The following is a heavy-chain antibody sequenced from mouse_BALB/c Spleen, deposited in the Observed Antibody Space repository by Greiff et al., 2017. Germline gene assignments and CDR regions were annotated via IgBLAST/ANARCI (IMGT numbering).Heavy chain of an antibody. CDR3: ARQGTARATVWFAY. CDR2: ISSGGSYT. D-gene: IGHD3-2*01. V-gene: IGHV5-6*01. Sequence: EVMLVESGGDLVKPGGSLKLSCAASGFTFSSYGMSWVRQTPDKRLEWVATISSGGSYTYYPDSVKGRFTISRDNAKNTLYLQMSSLKSEDTAMYYCARQGTARATVWFAYWGQGTLVTVSA. CDR1: GFTFSSYG. J-gene: IGHJ3*01.